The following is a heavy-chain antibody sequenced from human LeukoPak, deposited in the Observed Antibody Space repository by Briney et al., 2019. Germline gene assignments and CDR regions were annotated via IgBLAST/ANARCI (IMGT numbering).Heavy chain of an antibody. V-gene: IGHV3-7*01. Sequence: PGGSLRLSCAASGFTFSNHWMNWVRQAPGKGLEWVANINQDGSEKNYVDSVKGRFTISRDNAKNSLYLQMNSLGAEDTAVYYCASDVGNYGYVAVYWGQGTLVTVSS. D-gene: IGHD3-10*01. CDR3: ASDVGNYGYVAVY. CDR1: GFTFSNHW. CDR2: INQDGSEK. J-gene: IGHJ4*02.